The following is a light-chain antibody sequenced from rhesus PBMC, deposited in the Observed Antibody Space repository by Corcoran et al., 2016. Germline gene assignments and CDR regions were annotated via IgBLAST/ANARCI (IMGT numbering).Light chain of an antibody. CDR2: YAS. CDR1: QDISSW. CDR3: QQYDDLPRT. Sequence: DIQMTQSPSSLSASVGDKVTITCHASQDISSWLAWYQQQPGKAPRPLIYYASSLQSGVPSRFSGSGSGTDYTLTISSLQPEDCATDYCQQYDDLPRTFGQGTKVEIK. V-gene: IGKV1-19*01. J-gene: IGKJ1*01.